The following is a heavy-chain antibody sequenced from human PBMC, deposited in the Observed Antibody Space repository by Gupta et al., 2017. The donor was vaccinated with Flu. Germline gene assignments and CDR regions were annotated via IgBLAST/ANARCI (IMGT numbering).Heavy chain of an antibody. Sequence: EVQLEQSGAEVTKPGESLKISCQGSAYIFTSYWIARVRQMPGQGLEWLGSVYPGDSDTKDSTSFQGKVTNSADKSISTAYLQWSSLKASDTAMSFCARLDYQRSDTWGQGTPVTVSS. CDR3: ARLDYQRSDT. J-gene: IGHJ5*02. CDR2: VYPGDSDT. V-gene: IGHV5-51*03. D-gene: IGHD4/OR15-4a*01. CDR1: AYIFTSYW.